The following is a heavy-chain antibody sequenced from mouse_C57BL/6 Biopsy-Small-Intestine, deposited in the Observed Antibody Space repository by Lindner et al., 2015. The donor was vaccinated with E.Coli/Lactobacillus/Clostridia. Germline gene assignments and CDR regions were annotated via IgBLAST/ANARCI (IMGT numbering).Heavy chain of an antibody. Sequence: VQLQESGAELARPGASVKLSCKASGYTFTSYGISWVKQRTGQGLEWIGEIYPRSGNTYYNEKFKGKATLTADKSSSTAYMELRSLTSEDSAVYFCASGGNWGFAYWGQGTLVTVSA. J-gene: IGHJ3*01. CDR2: IYPRSGNT. D-gene: IGHD4-1*01. V-gene: IGHV1-81*01. CDR3: ASGGNWGFAY. CDR1: GYTFTSYG.